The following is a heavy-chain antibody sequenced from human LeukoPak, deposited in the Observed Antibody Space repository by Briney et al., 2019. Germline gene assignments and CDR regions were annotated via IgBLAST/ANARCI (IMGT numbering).Heavy chain of an antibody. J-gene: IGHJ5*02. CDR3: ANNWNDGGGNWFDP. V-gene: IGHV1-18*01. CDR2: ISAYNGNT. CDR1: GYTFTSYG. Sequence: ASVKVSCKASGYTFTSYGISWVRQAAGQGLEWMGWISAYNGNTNYAQKLQGRVTMTTDTSTSTAYMELRSLRSDDPAVYYCANNWNDGGGNWFDPWGQGTLVTVSS. D-gene: IGHD1-1*01.